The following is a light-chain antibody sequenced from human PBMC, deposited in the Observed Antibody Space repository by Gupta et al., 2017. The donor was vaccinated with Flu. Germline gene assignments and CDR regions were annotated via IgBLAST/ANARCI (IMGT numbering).Light chain of an antibody. J-gene: IGKJ1*01. CDR1: QRVGEY. CDR3: QQRYITPRT. Sequence: PSSLSASVGDRVTISSRASQRVGEYSHWYQQRAGKAPKLLIYGASRLNSGVPSRFSGSGSAADFTLTISSLPPEDFANYYCQQRYITPRTFGPGTKVEIK. V-gene: IGKV1-39*01. CDR2: GAS.